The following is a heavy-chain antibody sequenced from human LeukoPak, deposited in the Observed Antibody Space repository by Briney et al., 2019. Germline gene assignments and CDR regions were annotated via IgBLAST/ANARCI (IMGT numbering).Heavy chain of an antibody. CDR3: AKCIVATNYYYYYMDV. Sequence: GGSLRLSCAASGFTFSSYAMTWVRQAPGKGLEWVSAISGSGGSTYYADSVKGRFTISRDNSKNTLYLQMNSLRAEDTAVYYCAKCIVATNYYYYYMDVWGRGTTVTVSS. V-gene: IGHV3-23*01. D-gene: IGHD5-12*01. J-gene: IGHJ6*03. CDR1: GFTFSSYA. CDR2: ISGSGGST.